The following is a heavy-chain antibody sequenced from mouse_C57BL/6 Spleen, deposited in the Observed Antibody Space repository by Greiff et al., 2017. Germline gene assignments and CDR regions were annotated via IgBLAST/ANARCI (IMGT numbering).Heavy chain of an antibody. Sequence: EVQVVESGGGLVKPGGSLKLSCAASGFTFSSYAMSWVRQTPEKRLEWVATISDGGSYTYYPDNVKGRFTISRDNAKNNLYLQMSHLKSEDTAMYYCARDRYYGSSFYYAMDYWGQGTSVTVSS. CDR1: GFTFSSYA. J-gene: IGHJ4*01. CDR3: ARDRYYGSSFYYAMDY. D-gene: IGHD1-1*01. V-gene: IGHV5-4*01. CDR2: ISDGGSYT.